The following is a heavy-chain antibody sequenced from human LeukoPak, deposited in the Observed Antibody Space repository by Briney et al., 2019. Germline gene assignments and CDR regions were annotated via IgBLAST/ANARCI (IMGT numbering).Heavy chain of an antibody. D-gene: IGHD6-13*01. Sequence: GASVKVSCKASGYTFTSYYMRWVRQAPGQGLEWMGVINPSGGITSYAQKFQGRVTMTRNTSISTAYMELSSLRSEDTAVYYCAREGGAAATRGFDYWGQGTLVTVSS. CDR1: GYTFTSYY. V-gene: IGHV1-46*01. J-gene: IGHJ4*02. CDR3: AREGGAAATRGFDY. CDR2: INPSGGIT.